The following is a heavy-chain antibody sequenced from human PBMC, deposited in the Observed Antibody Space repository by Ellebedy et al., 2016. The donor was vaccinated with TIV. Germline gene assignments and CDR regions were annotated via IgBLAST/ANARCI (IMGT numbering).Heavy chain of an antibody. CDR1: GGSISSDF. V-gene: IGHV4-59*01. Sequence: MPSETLSLTCTVSGGSISSDFWGRFRQPPGEGLEWIGYMDYRGHMNNNPSLKSRVTISLDTSKNQFALKLTSVTAADTAVYYCARLPHGSAFGYFDYWGQGTLVTVSS. CDR3: ARLPHGSAFGYFDY. D-gene: IGHD2-2*03. CDR2: MDYRGHM. J-gene: IGHJ4*02.